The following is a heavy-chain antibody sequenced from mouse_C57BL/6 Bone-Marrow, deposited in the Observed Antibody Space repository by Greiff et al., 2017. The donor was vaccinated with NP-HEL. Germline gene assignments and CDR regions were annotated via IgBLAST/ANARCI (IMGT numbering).Heavy chain of an antibody. D-gene: IGHD2-2*01. CDR2: ISSGGSYT. CDR3: ARPIYYGYESLMDY. J-gene: IGHJ4*01. V-gene: IGHV5-6*01. CDR1: GFTFSSYG. Sequence: DVQLVESGGDLVKPGGSLKLSCAASGFTFSSYGMSWVRQTPDKRLEWVATISSGGSYTYYPDSVKGRFTLSRDNAKNTQYLQMSSLKSEDTAMYYCARPIYYGYESLMDYWGQGTSVTVSS.